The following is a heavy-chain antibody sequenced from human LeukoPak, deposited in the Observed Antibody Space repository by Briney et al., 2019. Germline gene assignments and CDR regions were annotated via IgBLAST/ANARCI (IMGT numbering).Heavy chain of an antibody. D-gene: IGHD4-11*01. CDR3: VGDYSNFVQGD. CDR1: GDSISSSHYY. V-gene: IGHV4-39*02. Sequence: SETLSLTCTVSGDSISSSHYYWGWIRQSPGKGLEWIGSIYSGGETHYNPSLNSRVTIFLDTSKNRFSLNLIYVTATDTAVYYCVGDYSNFVQGDWGQGTLVTVSS. J-gene: IGHJ4*02. CDR2: IYSGGET.